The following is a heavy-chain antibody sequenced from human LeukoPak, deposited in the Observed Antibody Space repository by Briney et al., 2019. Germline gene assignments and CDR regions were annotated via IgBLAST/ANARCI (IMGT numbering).Heavy chain of an antibody. CDR1: GFTFSSYG. CDR2: ISYDGSNK. D-gene: IGHD6-25*01. J-gene: IGHJ6*02. V-gene: IGHV3-30*18. Sequence: GGSLRLSCAASGFTFSSYGMHWVRQAPGKGLEWVAVISYDGSNKYYADSVKGRFTISRDNSKNTLYLQMNSLRAEDTAEYYCAKDQRLLDYYGMDVWGQGTTVTVSS. CDR3: AKDQRLLDYYGMDV.